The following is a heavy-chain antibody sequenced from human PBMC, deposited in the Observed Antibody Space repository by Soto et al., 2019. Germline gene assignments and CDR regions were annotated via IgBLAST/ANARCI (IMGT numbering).Heavy chain of an antibody. J-gene: IGHJ6*02. Sequence: EVQLVESGGGLVQPGGSLRLSCEASGFTFRNYDMHWVRQGTGKGLEWVSGISAAGDPDYADSVESRFTISRENAQNSFFLQMNSLRVGDTAVYYCARTDRDCYGLDVWGQGTTVIVSS. CDR1: GFTFRNYD. V-gene: IGHV3-13*05. CDR2: ISAAGDP. CDR3: ARTDRDCYGLDV.